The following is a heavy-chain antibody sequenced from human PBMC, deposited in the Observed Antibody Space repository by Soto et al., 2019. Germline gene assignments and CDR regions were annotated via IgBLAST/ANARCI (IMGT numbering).Heavy chain of an antibody. CDR1: GYTFTSYG. CDR2: ISAYNGNT. J-gene: IGHJ6*02. CDR3: ARFSGGSYNKYYLYYGMDV. V-gene: IGHV1-18*01. D-gene: IGHD2-15*01. Sequence: ASVKVSCKASGYTFTSYGISWVRQAPGQGLDWMGWISAYNGNTKYAQDLQGRVTMTTDTSTSTAYMELRSLRSDDTAVYYCARFSGGSYNKYYLYYGMDVWGQGTTVTVSS.